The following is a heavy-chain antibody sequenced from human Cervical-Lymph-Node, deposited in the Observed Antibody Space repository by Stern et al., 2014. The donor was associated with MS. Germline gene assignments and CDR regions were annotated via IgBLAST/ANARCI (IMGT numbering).Heavy chain of an antibody. Sequence: QVQLQQWGAGLLKPSETLSLTCAVYGGSFDGYFWTWIRHSPGRGLDWIGEINHAGRPTSHPSLKSRVAISVDRFNSQFSLKLYSVTAADTAVYYCARGVWANHVASPPRGAWLDPWGQGTLVSVSS. CDR3: ARGVWANHVASPPRGAWLDP. CDR1: GGSFDGYF. V-gene: IGHV4-34*01. J-gene: IGHJ5*01. D-gene: IGHD3-16*01. CDR2: INHAGRP.